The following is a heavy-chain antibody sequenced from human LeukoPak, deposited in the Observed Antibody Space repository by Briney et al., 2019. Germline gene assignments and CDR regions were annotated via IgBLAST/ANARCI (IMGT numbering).Heavy chain of an antibody. CDR2: IYYSGST. CDR1: GGSFSGYY. V-gene: IGHV4-59*01. CDR3: ARDRGVVVAEYYMDV. D-gene: IGHD2-15*01. J-gene: IGHJ6*03. Sequence: SETLSLTCAVYGGSFSGYYWSWIRQPPGKGLEWIGYIYYSGSTNYNPSLKSRVTISVDTSKNQFSLKLSSVTAADTAVYYCARDRGVVVAEYYMDVWGKGTTVTVSS.